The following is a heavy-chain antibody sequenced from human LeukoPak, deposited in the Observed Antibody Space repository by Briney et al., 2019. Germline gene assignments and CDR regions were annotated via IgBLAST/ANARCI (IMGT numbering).Heavy chain of an antibody. Sequence: GGSLRLSCAASGFTFDDYAMHWVRQAPGKGLEWVSGISWNSGSIGYADSVKGRFTISRDNAKNSLYLQMNSLRAEDTALYYCAKATVATDYYYYGMDVWGQGTTVTVSS. J-gene: IGHJ6*02. CDR1: GFTFDDYA. D-gene: IGHD5-12*01. CDR3: AKATVATDYYYYGMDV. V-gene: IGHV3-9*01. CDR2: ISWNSGSI.